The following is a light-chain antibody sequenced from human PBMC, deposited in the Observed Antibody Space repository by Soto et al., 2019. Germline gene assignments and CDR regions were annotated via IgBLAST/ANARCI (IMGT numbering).Light chain of an antibody. CDR1: QSVSSSY. CDR3: QQYGSSLWT. Sequence: EIVLTQSPGTLSLSPGERATLSCRASQSVSSSYLAWYQQKPGQAPRLLIYVASSSATGIPDRFSGSGSGTDFTLTISRLEPEDFAVYYCQQYGSSLWTFGQGTKVEIK. V-gene: IGKV3-20*01. J-gene: IGKJ1*01. CDR2: VAS.